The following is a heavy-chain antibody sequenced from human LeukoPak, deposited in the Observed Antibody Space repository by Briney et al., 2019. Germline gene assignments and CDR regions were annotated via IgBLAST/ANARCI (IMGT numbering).Heavy chain of an antibody. J-gene: IGHJ4*02. D-gene: IGHD6-19*01. CDR1: GLTFSSYG. Sequence: GSSRRLSFEASGLTFSSYGMHWVRKAPGKGREWGAVISYDGSNKYYADSVKGRFTISRDNSKNTLYLQMNSLRAEDTAVYYCAREKTKKQWLPDYFDYWGQGTLVTVSS. V-gene: IGHV3-30*19. CDR3: AREKTKKQWLPDYFDY. CDR2: ISYDGSNK.